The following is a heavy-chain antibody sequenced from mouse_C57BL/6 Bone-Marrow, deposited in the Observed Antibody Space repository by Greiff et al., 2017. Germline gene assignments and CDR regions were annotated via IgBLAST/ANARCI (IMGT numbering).Heavy chain of an antibody. Sequence: VHVKQSGPVLVKPGASVKMSCKASGYTFTDYYMNWVKQSHGKSLEWIGVINPYNGGTSYNQKFKGKATLTVDKSSSTAYMELNSLTSEDSAVYYCARCVLLRSSLGDYWGQGTTLTVSS. V-gene: IGHV1-19*01. J-gene: IGHJ2*01. CDR1: GYTFTDYY. CDR2: INPYNGGT. D-gene: IGHD1-1*01. CDR3: ARCVLLRSSLGDY.